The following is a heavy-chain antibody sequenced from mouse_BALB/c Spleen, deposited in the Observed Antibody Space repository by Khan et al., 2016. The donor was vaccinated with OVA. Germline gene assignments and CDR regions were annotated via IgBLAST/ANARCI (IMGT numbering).Heavy chain of an antibody. CDR3: VRDGDYHKNDGGFAY. Sequence: QVQLKESGAELARPGASVKMSCKASGYTFTSYTIHWIKLRPGQGLEWLGYINPSNGYTNYNQKFKDKATLTADKSSPTAYMELSSLRSEDAELYNCVRDGDYHKNDGGFAYWGQGTLVTVAA. J-gene: IGHJ3*01. V-gene: IGHV1-4*01. CDR1: GYTFTSYT. CDR2: INPSNGYT. D-gene: IGHD1-1*02.